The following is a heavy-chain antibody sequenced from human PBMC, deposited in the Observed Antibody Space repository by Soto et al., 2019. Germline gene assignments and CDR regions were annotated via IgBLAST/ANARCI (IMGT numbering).Heavy chain of an antibody. CDR1: GGSFSTYV. J-gene: IGHJ3*01. D-gene: IGHD6-13*01. CDR2: IIHIFGAP. V-gene: IGHV1-69*06. Sequence: QVQLIQSGAEVKKPGSSVRVSCKASGGSFSTYVITWVRQAPGPGLEWLGGIIHIFGAPNYAQKIRGRVTITADKSTDTAYTDLISRSSEATAVYYCVREMSSSRYAAFELWGPGTMVTVSA. CDR3: VREMSSSRYAAFEL.